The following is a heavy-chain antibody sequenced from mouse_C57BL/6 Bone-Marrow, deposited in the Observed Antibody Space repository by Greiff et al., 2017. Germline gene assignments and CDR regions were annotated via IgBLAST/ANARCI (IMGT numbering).Heavy chain of an antibody. CDR3: ARGYYGSSGY. CDR1: GYTFTDYY. Sequence: VQLKQSGPELVKPGASVKISCKASGYTFTDYYMNWVKQSHGQSLEWIGDINPNNGGTSYNQKFKGKATLTVDKSSSTAYMELRSLTSEDSAVYYCARGYYGSSGYWGQGTTLTVSS. D-gene: IGHD1-1*01. J-gene: IGHJ2*01. V-gene: IGHV1-26*01. CDR2: INPNNGGT.